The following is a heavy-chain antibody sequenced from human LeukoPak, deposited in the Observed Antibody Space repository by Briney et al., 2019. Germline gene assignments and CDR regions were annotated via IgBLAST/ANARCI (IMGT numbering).Heavy chain of an antibody. CDR1: GFTFTAYL. Sequence: GGSLRLSCAASGFTFTAYLIHWVRQAPGKGLEWVAVISYDGSHEYYADSVKGRFTISRDNSKNTLYLQMNSLRPEDTAVYYCAITFRIDCSSTSCYYYGMDVWGKGTTVTVSS. V-gene: IGHV3-30*04. D-gene: IGHD2-2*01. CDR3: AITFRIDCSSTSCYYYGMDV. CDR2: ISYDGSHE. J-gene: IGHJ6*04.